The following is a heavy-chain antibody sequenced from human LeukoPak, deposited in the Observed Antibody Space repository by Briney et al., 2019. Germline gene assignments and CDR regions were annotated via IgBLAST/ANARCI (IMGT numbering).Heavy chain of an antibody. V-gene: IGHV4-38-2*02. CDR2: IYHSGST. CDR1: GYSISSGYY. CDR3: AREPGGTKNY. D-gene: IGHD1-1*01. Sequence: SETLSLTCTVSGYSISSGYYWGWIRQPPGKGLVWIGSIYHSGSTYYNPSLKSRVTISVDTSKNQFSLKLSSVTAADTAVYYCAREPGGTKNYWGQGTLVTVSS. J-gene: IGHJ4*02.